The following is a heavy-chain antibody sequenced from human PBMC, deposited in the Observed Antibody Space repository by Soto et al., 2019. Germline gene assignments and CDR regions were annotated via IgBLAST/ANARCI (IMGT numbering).Heavy chain of an antibody. J-gene: IGHJ4*02. D-gene: IGHD3-22*01. CDR2: ISYDGSNK. CDR3: EITMIVGGFDY. Sequence: QVQLVESGGGVVQPGRSLRLSCAASGFTFSSYAMHWVRQAPGKGLEWVAVISYDGSNKYYADSVKGRFTISRDNSKNTLYLQMNSLRAEDTAVYYCEITMIVGGFDYWGQGTLVTVSS. CDR1: GFTFSSYA. V-gene: IGHV3-30-3*01.